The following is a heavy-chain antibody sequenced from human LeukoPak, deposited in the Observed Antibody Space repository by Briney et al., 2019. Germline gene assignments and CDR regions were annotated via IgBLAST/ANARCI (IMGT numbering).Heavy chain of an antibody. CDR2: IKSKTDGGTT. CDR1: GFTFSNAW. J-gene: IGHJ4*02. Sequence: GGSLRLSCAASGFTFSNAWMSWVRQAPGKGLEWVGRIKSKTDGGTTDYAAPVKGRFTISRDDSKNTLYLQMNSLKTEDTAVYYCTTDDDIVVVVAATSTDYWGQGTLVTVSS. CDR3: TTDDDIVVVVAATSTDY. V-gene: IGHV3-15*01. D-gene: IGHD2-15*01.